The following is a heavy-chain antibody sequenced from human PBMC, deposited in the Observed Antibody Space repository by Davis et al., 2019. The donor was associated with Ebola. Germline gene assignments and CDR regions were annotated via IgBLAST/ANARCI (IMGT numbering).Heavy chain of an antibody. D-gene: IGHD4-11*01. CDR1: GGTFSSYA. V-gene: IGHV1-69*04. Sequence: AASVKVSCKASGGTFSSYAISWVRQAPGQGLEWMGRIIPILGIANYAQKFQGRVTITADESTSTAYMELSSLRSEDTAVYYCARAYSNYPWWNWFDPWGQGTLVTVSS. CDR3: ARAYSNYPWWNWFDP. J-gene: IGHJ5*02. CDR2: IIPILGIA.